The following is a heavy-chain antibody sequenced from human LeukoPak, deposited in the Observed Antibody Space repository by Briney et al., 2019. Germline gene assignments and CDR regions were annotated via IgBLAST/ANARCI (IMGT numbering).Heavy chain of an antibody. J-gene: IGHJ4*02. D-gene: IGHD6-19*01. CDR1: GDSISSGNYY. V-gene: IGHV4-61*01. Sequence: SETLSLTCTVSGDSISSGNYYWGWIRQPPGKGLEWIGYIYYSGSTNYNPSLKSRVTISVDTSKNQLSLKLSSVTAADTAVYYCARVRTAVAGFDYWGQGTLVTVSS. CDR2: IYYSGST. CDR3: ARVRTAVAGFDY.